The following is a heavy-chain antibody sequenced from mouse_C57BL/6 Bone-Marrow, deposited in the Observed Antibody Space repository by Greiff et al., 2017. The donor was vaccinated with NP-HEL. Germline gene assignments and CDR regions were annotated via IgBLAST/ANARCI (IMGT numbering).Heavy chain of an antibody. V-gene: IGHV1-82*01. D-gene: IGHD1-1*02. CDR2: IYPGDGDT. Sequence: QVQLQQSGPELVKPGASVKISCKASGYAFSSSWMNWVKQRPGKGLEWIGRIYPGDGDTNYNGKFKGKATLTADKSSSTAYMKLSSLPSEDSAVYVCARLGRGGYWGQGTTLTVSS. CDR3: ARLGRGGY. J-gene: IGHJ2*01. CDR1: GYAFSSSW.